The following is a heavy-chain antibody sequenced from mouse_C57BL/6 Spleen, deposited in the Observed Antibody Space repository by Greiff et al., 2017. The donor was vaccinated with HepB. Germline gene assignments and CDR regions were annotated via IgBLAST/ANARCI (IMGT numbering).Heavy chain of an antibody. V-gene: IGHV14-4*01. CDR3: TTGSGYAMDY. J-gene: IGHJ4*01. D-gene: IGHD1-1*01. Sequence: EVQLQQSGAELVRPGASVKLSCTASGFNIKDDYMHWVKQRPEQGLEWIGWIDPENGDTEYASKFQGQATITADTSSNTAYLQLSSLTSEDTAVYYCTTGSGYAMDYWGQGTSVTVSS. CDR2: IDPENGDT. CDR1: GFNIKDDY.